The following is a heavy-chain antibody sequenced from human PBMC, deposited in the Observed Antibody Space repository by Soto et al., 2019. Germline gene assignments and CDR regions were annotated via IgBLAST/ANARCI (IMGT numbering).Heavy chain of an antibody. V-gene: IGHV3-33*01. CDR3: ARALDYGDYEGGGMDV. J-gene: IGHJ6*02. CDR2: IWYDGSNK. D-gene: IGHD4-17*01. Sequence: QVQLVESGGGVVQPGRSLRLSCAASGFTFSSYGMHWVRQAPGKGLEWVAVIWYDGSNKYYADSVKGRFTISRDNSKNTLYLQMNSLSAEDTAVYYCARALDYGDYEGGGMDVWGQGTTVTVSS. CDR1: GFTFSSYG.